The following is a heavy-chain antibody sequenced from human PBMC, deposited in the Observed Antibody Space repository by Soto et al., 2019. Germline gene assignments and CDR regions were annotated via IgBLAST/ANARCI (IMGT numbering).Heavy chain of an antibody. J-gene: IGHJ5*02. D-gene: IGHD3-3*01. CDR3: ASPHISLDRNGLGS. V-gene: IGHV3-74*01. Sequence: GGSLRLSCAASGLTFSSYWMHWVRQAPGKGLVWVSRINTDGSTIDYADSVKGRFTISRDNAKNTLYLQMNSLRAEDTAVYYCASPHISLDRNGLGSWGQGTLVTVSS. CDR1: GLTFSSYW. CDR2: INTDGSTI.